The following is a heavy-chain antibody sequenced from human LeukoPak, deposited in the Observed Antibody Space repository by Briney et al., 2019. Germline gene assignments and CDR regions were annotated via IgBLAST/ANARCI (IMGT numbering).Heavy chain of an antibody. Sequence: PSESLSLTCTASGVSIGSSYWSWIRQPPGKRLEWIGYNHYSGSTNSNPSLKSGVTILADTSKNQFSPKLNSVTAADTAVYYCVRGNYDSRGYSNAFDIWGQGAMVTVSS. J-gene: IGHJ3*02. V-gene: IGHV4-59*01. CDR3: VRGNYDSRGYSNAFDI. CDR2: NHYSGST. D-gene: IGHD3-22*01. CDR1: GVSIGSSY.